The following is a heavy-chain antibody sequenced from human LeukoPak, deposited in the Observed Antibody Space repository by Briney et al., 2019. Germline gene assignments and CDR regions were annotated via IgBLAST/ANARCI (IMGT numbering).Heavy chain of an antibody. V-gene: IGHV3-48*02. CDR1: GFTFSSYS. CDR2: ISHTGDTK. J-gene: IGHJ4*02. D-gene: IGHD2-15*01. CDR3: ARDRGHCSGGSCYRFCDC. Sequence: PGGSLRLSCAASGFTFSSYSITWVRQAPGKGLEWVAYISHTGDTKYYADSVKGRFTISRDNARNSVDLQMNSLRDEDTAVYYRARDRGHCSGGSCYRFCDCWGQGSLVTVSS.